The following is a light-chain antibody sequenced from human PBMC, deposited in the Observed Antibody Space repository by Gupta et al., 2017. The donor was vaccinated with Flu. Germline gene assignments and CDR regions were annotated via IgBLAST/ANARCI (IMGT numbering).Light chain of an antibody. CDR2: EAF. CDR1: RLVSSNF. CDR3: LQYGSSPRT. J-gene: IGKJ1*01. V-gene: IGKV3-20*01. Sequence: RATLSCRASRLVSSNFIAWFQHKPGQPPRVLIFEAFRRATGIPDRFDGSGSGTEFTLTIRSLEPEDFAVCYCLQYGSSPRTLGQGTKVEL.